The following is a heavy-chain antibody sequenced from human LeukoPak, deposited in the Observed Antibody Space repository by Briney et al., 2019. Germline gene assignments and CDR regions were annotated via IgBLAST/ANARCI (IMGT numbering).Heavy chain of an antibody. V-gene: IGHV4-59*01. CDR3: ARDTEVTFDY. Sequence: SETLSLTCTVSGGSISSYYWSRIRQPPGKGLEWIGYIYYSGSTNYNPSLKSRVTISVDTSKNQFSLKLSSVTAADTAVYYCARDTEVTFDYWGQGTLVTVSS. CDR2: IYYSGST. J-gene: IGHJ4*02. D-gene: IGHD5-18*01. CDR1: GGSISSYY.